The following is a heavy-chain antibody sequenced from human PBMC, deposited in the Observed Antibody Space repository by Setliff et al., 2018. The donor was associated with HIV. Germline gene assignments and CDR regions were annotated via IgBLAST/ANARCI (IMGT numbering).Heavy chain of an antibody. CDR1: GYSISSGYY. CDR3: ARMYSGYDWSPAGARTRYFDY. J-gene: IGHJ4*02. CDR2: IYHSGST. V-gene: IGHV4-38-2*01. Sequence: KPSETLSLTCAVSGYSISSGYYWGWIRQPPGKGLEWIGSIYHSGSTYYNPSLKSRVTISVGTSKNQFSLKLSSVTAADTAVYYCARMYSGYDWSPAGARTRYFDYWGQGTLVTVSS. D-gene: IGHD5-12*01.